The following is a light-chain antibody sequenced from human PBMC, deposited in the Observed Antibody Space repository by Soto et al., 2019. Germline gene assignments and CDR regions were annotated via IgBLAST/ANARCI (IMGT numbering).Light chain of an antibody. J-gene: IGKJ2*01. Sequence: TQMTHSPSSLSASVGDRVTITCRASQDIDIYLSWYQQKPGKVPKLLIYDESTLQSGVPSRFSGSGSGTDFTLTINNLQPEDFATYYCQQSYSTPYTFGQGTKVEIX. CDR3: QQSYSTPYT. V-gene: IGKV1-39*01. CDR1: QDIDIY. CDR2: DES.